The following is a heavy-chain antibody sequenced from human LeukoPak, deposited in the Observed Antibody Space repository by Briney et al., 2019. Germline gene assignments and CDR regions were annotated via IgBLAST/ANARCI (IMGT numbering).Heavy chain of an antibody. CDR3: ARSYYYGSGSYINT. CDR1: GYTFTGYY. V-gene: IGHV1-2*02. J-gene: IGHJ5*02. Sequence: ASVKVSCKASGYTFTGYYMHWVRQAPGQGLEWMGWINPNSGGTNYAQKFQGRVTMTRDTSISTAYMELSRLRSDDTAVYYCARSYYYGSGSYINTWGQGTLVTVSS. CDR2: INPNSGGT. D-gene: IGHD3-10*01.